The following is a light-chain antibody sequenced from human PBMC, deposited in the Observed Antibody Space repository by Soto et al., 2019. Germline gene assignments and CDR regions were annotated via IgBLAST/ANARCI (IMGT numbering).Light chain of an antibody. CDR3: GAWDSSLSVGG. V-gene: IGLV1-51*01. CDR2: DNN. J-gene: IGLJ2*01. Sequence: QSVLTQPPSVSAAPGQKVTISCSGSNSNIGSNDVSWYQQLPGTGPKLLIYDNNKRPSGIPDRFSGSRSGTSATLGITGLQTGDEADYYCGAWDSSLSVGGFGGGTKLTVL. CDR1: NSNIGSND.